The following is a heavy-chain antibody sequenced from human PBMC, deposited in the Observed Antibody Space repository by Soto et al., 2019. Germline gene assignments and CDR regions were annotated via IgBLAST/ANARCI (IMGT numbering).Heavy chain of an antibody. Sequence: PSETLSLTCAVYGGSFSDYYWTWIRQPPGKGLEWIGAINHSGSTNFNPSLKSRVAISADTSRNQFSLRVTAVTAADTAVYYCAGRECASTSSDYYYYALDVWGQGTTVTVSS. V-gene: IGHV4-34*01. D-gene: IGHD6-6*01. CDR3: AGRECASTSSDYYYYALDV. CDR2: INHSGST. J-gene: IGHJ6*02. CDR1: GGSFSDYY.